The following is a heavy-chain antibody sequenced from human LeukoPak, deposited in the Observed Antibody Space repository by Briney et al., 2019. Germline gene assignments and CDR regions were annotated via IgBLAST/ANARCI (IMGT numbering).Heavy chain of an antibody. J-gene: IGHJ4*02. Sequence: SETLSLTCAVYGGSFSGYYWSWIRQPPGKGLEWIGEINHSGSTNYNPSLKSRVTISVDTSKNQFSLKLSSVTAADTAVYYCARDSYYYDSSGYGYWGQGTLVTISS. V-gene: IGHV4-34*01. D-gene: IGHD3-22*01. CDR1: GGSFSGYY. CDR2: INHSGST. CDR3: ARDSYYYDSSGYGY.